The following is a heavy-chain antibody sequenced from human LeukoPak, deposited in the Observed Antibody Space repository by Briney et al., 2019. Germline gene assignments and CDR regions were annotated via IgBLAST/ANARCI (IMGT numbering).Heavy chain of an antibody. J-gene: IGHJ4*02. D-gene: IGHD6-19*01. Sequence: SETLSLTCTVSGYSISSGYYWGWIRQPPGKGLEWIGSIYHSGSTYYNPSLKSRVTISVDTSKNQFSLKLSSVTAADTAVYYCARVVAGYSFDYWGQGTLVTVSS. V-gene: IGHV4-38-2*02. CDR3: ARVVAGYSFDY. CDR1: GYSISSGYY. CDR2: IYHSGST.